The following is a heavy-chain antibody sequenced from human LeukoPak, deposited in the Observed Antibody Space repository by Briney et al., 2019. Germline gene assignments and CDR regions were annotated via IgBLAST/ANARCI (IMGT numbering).Heavy chain of an antibody. J-gene: IGHJ5*02. V-gene: IGHV1-69*05. CDR3: ARTDYYDSSGYYP. D-gene: IGHD3-22*01. Sequence: GASVKVSCKAPGGTFSSYAISWVRQAPGQGLEWMGGIIPIFGTANYAQKFQGRVTITTDESTSTAYMELSSLRSEDTAVYYCARTDYYDSSGYYPWGQGTLVTVSS. CDR2: IIPIFGTA. CDR1: GGTFSSYA.